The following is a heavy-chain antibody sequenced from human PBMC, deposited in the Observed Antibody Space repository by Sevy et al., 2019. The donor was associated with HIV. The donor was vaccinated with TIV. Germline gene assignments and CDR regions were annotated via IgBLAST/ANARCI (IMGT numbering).Heavy chain of an antibody. J-gene: IGHJ3*02. CDR3: AKDHNDYGDPWAFDM. V-gene: IGHV3-30*18. D-gene: IGHD4-17*01. CDR1: GFTFNNYG. CDR2: ISYDGSNK. Sequence: GGSLRLSCAASGFTFNNYGMHWVRQAPGKGLEWVSVISYDGSNKYYADSVKGRFTISRDNSKNTLYLHMNSLRVEDTATYYCAKDHNDYGDPWAFDMWGQRTMVTVSS.